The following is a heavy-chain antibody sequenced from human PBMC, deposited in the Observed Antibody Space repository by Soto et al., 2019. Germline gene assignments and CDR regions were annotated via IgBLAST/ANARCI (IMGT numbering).Heavy chain of an antibody. CDR1: GYTFIDYY. D-gene: IGHD3-22*01. Sequence: GASVKVSCKASGYTFIDYYIHWLRQAPGQGPEWMGWIIPKSGDTKYSEKFQGRVAMTRDTSINTAYMEMTSLRSDDTAVYYCARGFYDSSGFFYAGWFGPWGQGTLVTVSS. J-gene: IGHJ5*02. CDR3: ARGFYDSSGFFYAGWFGP. CDR2: IIPKSGDT. V-gene: IGHV1-2*02.